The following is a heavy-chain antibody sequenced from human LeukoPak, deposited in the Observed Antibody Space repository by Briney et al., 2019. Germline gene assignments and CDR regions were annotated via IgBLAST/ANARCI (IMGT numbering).Heavy chain of an antibody. CDR3: ARDRHCRGGSCYHY. J-gene: IGHJ4*02. CDR1: GGSFSGYY. Sequence: SETLSLTCAVYGGSFSGYYWSWIRQPPGKGLEWIGEINHSGSTNYNPSLKSRVTISVDTSKNQFSLKLSSVTAADTAVYYCARDRHCRGGSCYHYWGQGTLVTVSS. CDR2: INHSGST. D-gene: IGHD2-15*01. V-gene: IGHV4-34*01.